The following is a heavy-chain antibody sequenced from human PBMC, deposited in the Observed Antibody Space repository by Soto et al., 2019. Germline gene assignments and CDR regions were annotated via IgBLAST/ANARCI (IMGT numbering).Heavy chain of an antibody. J-gene: IGHJ4*02. CDR1: GFTFSSYG. Sequence: PGGSLRLSCAASGFTFSSYGMHWVRQAPGKGLEWVAVISYDGSNKYYADSVKGRFTISRDNSKNTLYLQMNSLRAEDTAVYYCAKDEKYYDFWSGSGYFDYWGQGTLVTVSS. CDR2: ISYDGSNK. V-gene: IGHV3-30*18. CDR3: AKDEKYYDFWSGSGYFDY. D-gene: IGHD3-3*01.